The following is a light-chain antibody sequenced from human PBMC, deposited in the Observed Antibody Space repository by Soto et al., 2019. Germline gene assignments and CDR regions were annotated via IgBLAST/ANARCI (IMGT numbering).Light chain of an antibody. CDR2: GNS. CDR3: HSYYSSRSGSDV. Sequence: QSVLTQPPSVSGAPGQRVTISCTGSSSNIGAGYDVYWYQQLPGTAPKLLIYGNSNRPSGVPDRFSGSKSGTSASLAITGLQEDDEDDYYCHSYYSSRSGSDVFGGGTKLTVL. V-gene: IGLV1-40*01. CDR1: SSNIGAGYD. J-gene: IGLJ2*01.